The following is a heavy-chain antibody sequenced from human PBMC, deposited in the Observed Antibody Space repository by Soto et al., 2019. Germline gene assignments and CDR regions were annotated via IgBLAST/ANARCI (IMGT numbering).Heavy chain of an antibody. V-gene: IGHV3-30-3*01. J-gene: IGHJ6*02. Sequence: VGSLRLSCTASGFTFSSYAMHWVRQSPGKGLEWVAVISYDGSNKYYADSVKGRFTISRDNSKNTLYLQMNSLRAEDTAVYYCARDGSGSDYYYGMDVWGQGTTVTVSS. CDR3: ARDGSGSDYYYGMDV. CDR1: GFTFSSYA. CDR2: ISYDGSNK. D-gene: IGHD3-10*01.